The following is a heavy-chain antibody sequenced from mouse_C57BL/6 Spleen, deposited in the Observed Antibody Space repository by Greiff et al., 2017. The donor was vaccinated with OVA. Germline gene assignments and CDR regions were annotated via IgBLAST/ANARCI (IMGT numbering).Heavy chain of an antibody. Sequence: EVKVVESGGGLVKPGGSLKLSCAASGFTFSSYAMSWVRQTPEKRLEWVATISDGGSYTYYPDNVKGRFTISRDNAKNNLYLQMSHLKSEDTAMYYCARESGITTVVLDYWGQGTTLTVSS. D-gene: IGHD1-1*01. CDR2: ISDGGSYT. CDR3: ARESGITTVVLDY. J-gene: IGHJ2*01. CDR1: GFTFSSYA. V-gene: IGHV5-4*01.